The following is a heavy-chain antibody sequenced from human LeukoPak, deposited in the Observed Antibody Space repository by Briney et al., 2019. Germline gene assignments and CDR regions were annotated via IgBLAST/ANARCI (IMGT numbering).Heavy chain of an antibody. D-gene: IGHD6-13*01. J-gene: IGHJ4*02. CDR3: AREPTGYSSSYRYYFDY. CDR2: IIPILGIA. Sequence: SVKVSCKASGGTFSSYAISWVRQAPGQGLEWMRRIIPILGIANYAQKFQGRVTITADKSTSTAYMELSSLRSEDTAVYYCAREPTGYSSSYRYYFDYWGQGTLVTVSS. CDR1: GGTFSSYA. V-gene: IGHV1-69*04.